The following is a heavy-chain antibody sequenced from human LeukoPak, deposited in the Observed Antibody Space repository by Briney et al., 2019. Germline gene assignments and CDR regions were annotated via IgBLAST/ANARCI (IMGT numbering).Heavy chain of an antibody. Sequence: SETLSLTCTVSGDSISGYYCNWIRQPPGKGLEWIGYIYNSGSTNYNPSLKSRVTISVDTSKNQFSLKLSSVTAADTAVYYCAYGFTRGLLSPFDYWGQGTLVTVSS. CDR1: GDSISGYY. CDR2: IYNSGST. V-gene: IGHV4-59*01. D-gene: IGHD3-10*01. CDR3: AYGFTRGLLSPFDY. J-gene: IGHJ4*02.